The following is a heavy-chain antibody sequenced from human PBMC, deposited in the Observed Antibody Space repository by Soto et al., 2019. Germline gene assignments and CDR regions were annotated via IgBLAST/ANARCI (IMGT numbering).Heavy chain of an antibody. CDR2: IWDDGGNK. J-gene: IGHJ4*02. D-gene: IGHD1-26*01. CDR1: SFSFSSSG. CDR3: ARSSGSYFAAFYDT. Sequence: QAQLEESGGGVVQPGTSLRLSCSASSFSFSSSGMHWVRQPPGKGLEWVAAIWDDGGNKYYADSVRGRFTISRDNSKNTLFLQMNSLRAEDTALYYCARSSGSYFAAFYDTWGQRTLVSVSS. V-gene: IGHV3-33*01.